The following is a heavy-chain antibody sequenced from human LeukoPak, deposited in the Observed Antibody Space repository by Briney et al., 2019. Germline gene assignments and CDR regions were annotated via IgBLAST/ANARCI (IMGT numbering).Heavy chain of an antibody. Sequence: ASVKVSCKASGYTFTSNYIHWVRQAPGQGLEWMGMIYPRDGSTSYAQKFQGRVTVTRDTSTSTVHMELSGLRSDDTAVYYCASFLSPSGWYLPRDAFDIWGQGTMVTVSS. V-gene: IGHV1-46*01. D-gene: IGHD6-19*01. J-gene: IGHJ3*02. CDR2: IYPRDGST. CDR3: ASFLSPSGWYLPRDAFDI. CDR1: GYTFTSNY.